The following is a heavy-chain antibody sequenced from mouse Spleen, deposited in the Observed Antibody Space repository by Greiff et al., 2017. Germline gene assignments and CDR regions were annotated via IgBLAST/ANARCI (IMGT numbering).Heavy chain of an antibody. CDR2: INPSSGYT. CDR1: GYTFTSYT. J-gene: IGHJ2*01. CDR3: ARGMGYDGYYNY. D-gene: IGHD2-3*01. V-gene: IGHV1-4*01. Sequence: QVQLQQSGAELPRPGASVKMSCKASGYTFTSYTMHWVKQRPGQGLEWIGYINPSSGYTKYNQKFKDKATLTADKSSSTAYMQLSSLTSEDSAVYYCARGMGYDGYYNYWGQGTTLTVSS.